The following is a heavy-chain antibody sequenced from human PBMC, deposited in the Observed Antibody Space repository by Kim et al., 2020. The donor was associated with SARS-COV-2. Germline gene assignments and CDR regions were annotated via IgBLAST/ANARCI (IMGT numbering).Heavy chain of an antibody. V-gene: IGHV4-4*08. CDR3: ARHFGDSSDFYNFDY. J-gene: IGHJ4*02. D-gene: IGHD2-21*01. CDR2: LNPAGAT. Sequence: SETLSLTCSVSGVSISQSHWSWIGQAHGKGLEWIGYLNPAGATNYNPSLWSRVSISADTSNNQVSLRVTSVTGADTAVYYCARHFGDSSDFYNFDYWGQGALVTVSS. CDR1: GVSISQSH.